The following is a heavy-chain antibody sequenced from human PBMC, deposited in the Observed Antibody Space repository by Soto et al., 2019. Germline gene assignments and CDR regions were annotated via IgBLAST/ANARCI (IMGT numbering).Heavy chain of an antibody. J-gene: IGHJ5*02. D-gene: IGHD2-2*01. Sequence: QVQLQESGPGLVKPSETLSLSCPVSGGSFSSYYCNWVRKSAGKGLEWIGRIYPTGSTTYNPSLKSRLTMSVDTSKNQFSLRLTSMTAADTAVYYCATGRSEIVPGAMDTWGQGTLVTVSS. CDR1: GGSFSSYY. CDR2: IYPTGST. V-gene: IGHV4-4*07. CDR3: ATGRSEIVPGAMDT.